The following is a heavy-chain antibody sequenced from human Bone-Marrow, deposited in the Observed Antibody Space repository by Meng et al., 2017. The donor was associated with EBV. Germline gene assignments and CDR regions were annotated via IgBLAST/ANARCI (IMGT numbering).Heavy chain of an antibody. J-gene: IGHJ4*02. CDR3: AKSRSSTPGVVDY. D-gene: IGHD3-10*01. V-gene: IGHV4-61*01. CDR2: IYDTGTT. Sequence: VRLPEAGPGLVKPSEALPLPFTCCGVSVTSGTYHWSWIRQSPGKGLEWIGYIYDTGTTIYNPSLKSRVSIFLETSKNLFSLKLNSVTTADTAVYYCAKSRSSTPGVVDYWGQGTLVTVSS. CDR1: GVSVTSGTYH.